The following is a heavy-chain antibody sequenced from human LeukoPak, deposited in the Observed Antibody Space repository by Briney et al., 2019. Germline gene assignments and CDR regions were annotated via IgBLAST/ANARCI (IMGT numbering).Heavy chain of an antibody. CDR3: ARWSTMNVFDY. J-gene: IGHJ4*02. CDR2: IYYSGST. Sequence: PSQTLSLTCTVSGGSISSGGYYWSWIRQHPGKGLEWIGYIYYSGSTYYNPSLKSRVTIPVDTSKNQFSLKLSSVTAADTAVYYCARWSTMNVFDYWGQGTLVTVSS. V-gene: IGHV4-31*03. CDR1: GGSISSGGYY. D-gene: IGHD3-22*01.